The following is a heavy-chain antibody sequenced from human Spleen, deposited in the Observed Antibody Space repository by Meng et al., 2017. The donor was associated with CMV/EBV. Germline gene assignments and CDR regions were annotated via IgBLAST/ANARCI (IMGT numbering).Heavy chain of an antibody. V-gene: IGHV4-61*01. CDR1: SVSSGTYD. Sequence: SVSSGTYDWGWIRQPPGKGLEWIGYISYSGTTNYNPSLKRRVTISVDTSKNQFSLKLSSVTAADTAVYYCARGTMTTKKRLNWFDPWGQGTLVTVSS. D-gene: IGHD3-22*01. CDR3: ARGTMTTKKRLNWFDP. CDR2: ISYSGTT. J-gene: IGHJ5*02.